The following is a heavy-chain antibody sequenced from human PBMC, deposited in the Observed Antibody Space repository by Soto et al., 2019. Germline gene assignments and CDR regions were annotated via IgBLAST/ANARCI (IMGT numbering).Heavy chain of an antibody. J-gene: IGHJ6*03. D-gene: IGHD3-10*01. CDR2: ISYDGRNK. V-gene: IGHV3-30*18. CDR1: GFTFSSYG. CDR3: AKETYYYGSRSYYPLLYYYYYMYV. Sequence: GGSLRLSCAASGFTFSSYGMHWVRQAPGQGLKWVAVISYDGRNKYYADSVKGRFTISRDNSKNTLYLQMNSLRAEDTAVYYCAKETYYYGSRSYYPLLYYYYYMYVWGKGTTVTVSS.